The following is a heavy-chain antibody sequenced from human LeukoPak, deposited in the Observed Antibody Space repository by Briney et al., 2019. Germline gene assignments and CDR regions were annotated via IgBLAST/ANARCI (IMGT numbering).Heavy chain of an antibody. D-gene: IGHD3-10*01. CDR2: INHSGST. CDR1: GGSFSGYY. Sequence: SETLSLTCAVYGGSFSGYYWSWIRQPPGKGLEWIGEINHSGSTNYNPSLKSRVTISVDTSKNQFSLKLNSVTAADTAVYYCARGAHYYYGSGSYYSFDYWGQGTLVTVSS. V-gene: IGHV4-34*01. CDR3: ARGAHYYYGSGSYYSFDY. J-gene: IGHJ4*02.